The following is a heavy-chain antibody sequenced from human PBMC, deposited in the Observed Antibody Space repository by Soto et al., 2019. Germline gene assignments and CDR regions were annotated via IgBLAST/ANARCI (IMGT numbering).Heavy chain of an antibody. D-gene: IGHD4-17*01. CDR1: GRTFIISA. V-gene: IGHV1-69*06. J-gene: IGHJ4*02. CDR3: ARGKDWAPPPNHYDFDH. Sequence: QVQLVQSGAEVKTPGSSVRVSCKTAGRTFIISAIAWVRQSPGQGLEWMGGIIPILGTIHIAQNFQGRLNFTADRSTSTAYMDLSTLTSEHTATYLWARGKDWAPPPNHYDFDHWGQGSQVIVSS. CDR2: IIPILGTI.